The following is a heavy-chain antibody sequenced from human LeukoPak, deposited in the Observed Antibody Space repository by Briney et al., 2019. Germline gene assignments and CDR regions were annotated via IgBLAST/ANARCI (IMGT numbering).Heavy chain of an antibody. CDR3: AKDWARLQWFGESLSSRPSRHYMDV. CDR2: ISYDGSNK. Sequence: GGSLRLSCAASGSTFSTDAMHWVRQSPGKGLEWVAIISYDGSNKYYADSVKGRFTISRDNSKNMVYLQMNSLRAEDTAVYYCAKDWARLQWFGESLSSRPSRHYMDVWGKGTTVTISS. D-gene: IGHD3-10*01. J-gene: IGHJ6*03. V-gene: IGHV3-30*04. CDR1: GSTFSTDA.